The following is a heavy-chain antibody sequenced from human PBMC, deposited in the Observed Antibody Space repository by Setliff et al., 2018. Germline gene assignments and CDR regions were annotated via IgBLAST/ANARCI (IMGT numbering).Heavy chain of an antibody. D-gene: IGHD3-22*01. CDR1: GGSLSSGSFY. Sequence: PSETLSLTCTLSGGSLSSGSFYWSWIRQPAGKGLELVGRIYTSGYTNYNPSLESRVTVSLDASKNQLSLKLSSVTAADTAVYYCARDHYDYYDSRQAFDIWGQGTMVTVSS. CDR3: ARDHYDYYDSRQAFDI. J-gene: IGHJ3*02. V-gene: IGHV4-61*02. CDR2: IYTSGYT.